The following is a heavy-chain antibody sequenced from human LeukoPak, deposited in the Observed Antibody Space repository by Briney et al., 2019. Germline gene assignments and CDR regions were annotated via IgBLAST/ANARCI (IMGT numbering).Heavy chain of an antibody. CDR3: ARGFLRWNRNYYYYMDV. V-gene: IGHV4-59*08. CDR2: IYYSGST. Sequence: SETLSLTCTVSGGSISSYYWSWIRQTPGKGLEWIGYIYYSGSTNYNPSLKSRVSISVDTSKNQFSLKLSSVTAADTAVYYCARGFLRWNRNYYYYMDVWGKGTTVTVSS. J-gene: IGHJ6*03. CDR1: GGSISSYY. D-gene: IGHD1-1*01.